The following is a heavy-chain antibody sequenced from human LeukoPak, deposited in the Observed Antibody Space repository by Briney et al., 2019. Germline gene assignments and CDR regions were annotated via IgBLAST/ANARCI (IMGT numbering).Heavy chain of an antibody. Sequence: ASVKVSCKASGYTFTSYGISWVRQAPGQGLEWMGRISAYNGNTNYAQKLQGRVTMTTDTSTSTAYMELRSLRSDDTAVYYCARDIIPYDSSGYYLGVDYWGQGTLVTVSS. D-gene: IGHD3-22*01. CDR3: ARDIIPYDSSGYYLGVDY. CDR2: ISAYNGNT. J-gene: IGHJ4*02. V-gene: IGHV1-18*01. CDR1: GYTFTSYG.